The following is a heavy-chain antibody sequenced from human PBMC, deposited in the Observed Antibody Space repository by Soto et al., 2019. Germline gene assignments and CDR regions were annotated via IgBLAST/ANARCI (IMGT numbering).Heavy chain of an antibody. J-gene: IGHJ4*02. CDR3: ARGFATDYDFWSGYSAPYYFDY. D-gene: IGHD3-3*01. CDR2: IYYSGST. V-gene: IGHV4-59*01. CDR1: GASISSYY. Sequence: PSETLSLTCTVSGASISSYYGSWIRQPPGKGLEWIGYIYYSGSTDYNPSRKSRVTISVDKSKNQFSLKLSSVTAADTAVYYCARGFATDYDFWSGYSAPYYFDYWGQGTLVTVSS.